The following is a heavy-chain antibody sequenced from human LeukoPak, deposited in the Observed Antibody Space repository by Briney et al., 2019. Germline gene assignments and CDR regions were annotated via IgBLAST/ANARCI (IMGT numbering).Heavy chain of an antibody. CDR2: IYYSGST. CDR3: ARSHYDFRSGSGMFDY. J-gene: IGHJ4*02. V-gene: IGHV4-59*01. CDR1: GGSISSYY. Sequence: SETLSLTCTVSGGSISSYYWSWIRQPPGKGLEWIVYIYYSGSTNYNPSLKSRVTISVDTSKNQFSLKLSSVTAADTAVYYCARSHYDFRSGSGMFDYWGQGTLVTVSS. D-gene: IGHD3-3*01.